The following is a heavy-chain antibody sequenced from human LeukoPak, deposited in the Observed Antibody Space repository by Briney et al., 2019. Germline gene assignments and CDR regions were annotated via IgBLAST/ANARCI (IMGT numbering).Heavy chain of an antibody. D-gene: IGHD5-24*01. CDR1: GFIFSSHG. CDR3: ARDPVRDGYPYSFDY. CDR2: IWYDGSNK. Sequence: GGSLRLSCAASGFIFSSHGMHWVRQAPGKGLEWVAVIWYDGSNKYYADSVKGRFTISRDNSKNTLYLQMDSLRGEDTAVYYCARDPVRDGYPYSFDYWGQGTLVTVSS. V-gene: IGHV3-33*01. J-gene: IGHJ4*02.